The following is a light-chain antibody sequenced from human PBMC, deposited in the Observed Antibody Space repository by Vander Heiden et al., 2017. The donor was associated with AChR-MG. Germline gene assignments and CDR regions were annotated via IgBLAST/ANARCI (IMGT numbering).Light chain of an antibody. CDR2: RNN. CDR3: AAWDDSLSGL. Sequence: QSVLTQPPSASGTPGQRVTISCSGSSSNIGSHYVYWYQHLPGTAPKLLIYRNNQRASGVPDRFSGSKSGTTASLTISGLRSEDEADYYCAAWDDSLSGLFGGGTKLTVL. V-gene: IGLV1-47*01. CDR1: SSNIGSHY. J-gene: IGLJ3*02.